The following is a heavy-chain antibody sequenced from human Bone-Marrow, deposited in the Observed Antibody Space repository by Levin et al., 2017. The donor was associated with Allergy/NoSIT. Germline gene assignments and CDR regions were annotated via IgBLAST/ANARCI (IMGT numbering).Heavy chain of an antibody. CDR3: ARIPRLAVTGVFDV. CDR1: GGTFINYA. J-gene: IGHJ3*01. V-gene: IGHV1-69*10. D-gene: IGHD2-8*02. Sequence: GASVKVSCKASGGTFINYAFHWVRQARGQGLEWVGGLIPVLGTVDYAQKFEGRVTISADKSTTTVYMELSGLRSDDTAMYYCARIPRLAVTGVFDVWGQGTMVTVSA. CDR2: LIPVLGTV.